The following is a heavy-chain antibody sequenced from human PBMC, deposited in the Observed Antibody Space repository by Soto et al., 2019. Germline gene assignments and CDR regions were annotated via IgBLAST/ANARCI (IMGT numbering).Heavy chain of an antibody. CDR2: ISSTTNYI. J-gene: IGHJ4*02. Sequence: EVQLVESGGGLVKPGGSLRLSCAASGFTFTRYSMNWVSQAPGKGLEWVSSISSTTNYISYGDSMKGRFTISRENAKNSLYLEMNSLRAEDTAVYYCARESEDLTSNFDYWGQGTLVTVSS. V-gene: IGHV3-21*06. CDR3: ARESEDLTSNFDY. CDR1: GFTFTRYS.